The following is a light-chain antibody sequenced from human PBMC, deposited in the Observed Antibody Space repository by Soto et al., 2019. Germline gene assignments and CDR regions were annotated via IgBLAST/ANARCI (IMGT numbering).Light chain of an antibody. CDR2: DAS. V-gene: IGKV3-11*01. CDR3: QQRSNWPQIT. Sequence: EIVLTQSPATLSLSPGERATLSCRASQSVSKYLAWYQQKPGPAPRLLIHDASNRATGIPARFSVSGSGTDFTLTISSLEPEDFGVYYCQQRSNWPQITFGGGTKVEIK. CDR1: QSVSKY. J-gene: IGKJ4*01.